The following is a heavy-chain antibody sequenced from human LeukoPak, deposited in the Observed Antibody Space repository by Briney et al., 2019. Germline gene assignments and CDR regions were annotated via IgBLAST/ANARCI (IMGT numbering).Heavy chain of an antibody. CDR3: AKDRVGGALEL. V-gene: IGHV3-30*18. D-gene: IGHD2-21*01. CDR2: ISFDGRNG. J-gene: IGHJ4*02. Sequence: GGSLRLSCAASGFIFSNYGMNWVRQAPGKGLEWVAIISFDGRNGYYAESAKGRFTISRDNAKNSLYLQMNSLTVEDTALYYCAKDRVGGALELWGQGTLATVSS. CDR1: GFIFSNYG.